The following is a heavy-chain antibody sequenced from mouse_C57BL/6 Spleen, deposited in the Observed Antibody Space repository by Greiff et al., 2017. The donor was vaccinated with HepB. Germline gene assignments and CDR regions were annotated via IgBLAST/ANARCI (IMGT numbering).Heavy chain of an antibody. Sequence: EVKLQESGPGLVKPSQSLSLTCSVTGYSITSGYYWNWIRQFPGNKLEWMGYISYDGSNNYNPSLKNRISITRETSKNQFFLKLNTVTTEDTATFYCARDSNYEGTWFAYWGQGTLVTVSA. J-gene: IGHJ3*01. V-gene: IGHV3-6*01. CDR2: ISYDGSN. D-gene: IGHD2-5*01. CDR3: ARDSNYEGTWFAY. CDR1: GYSITSGYY.